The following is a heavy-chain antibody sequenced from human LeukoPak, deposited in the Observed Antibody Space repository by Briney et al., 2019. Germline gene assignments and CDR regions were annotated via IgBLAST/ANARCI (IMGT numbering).Heavy chain of an antibody. V-gene: IGHV3-43*01. CDR2: ISWDGGST. J-gene: IGHJ4*02. D-gene: IGHD6-13*01. CDR3: ARAGAAAGTLAAHGFDY. Sequence: GGSLRLSCAASGFTFDDYTMHWVRQAPGKGLEWVSLISWDGGSTYYADSVKGRFTISRDNSKNSLYPQMNSLRTEDTALYYCARAGAAAGTLAAHGFDYWGQGTLVTVFS. CDR1: GFTFDDYT.